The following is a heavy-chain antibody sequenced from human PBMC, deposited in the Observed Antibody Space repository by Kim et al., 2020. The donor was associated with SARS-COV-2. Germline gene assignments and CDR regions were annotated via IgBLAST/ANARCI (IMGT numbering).Heavy chain of an antibody. Sequence: KFQGSVTITADESTSTAYMELSSLRSEDTAVYYCARASYDILTGYYDFDYWGQGTLVTVSS. D-gene: IGHD3-9*01. CDR3: ARASYDILTGYYDFDY. J-gene: IGHJ4*02. V-gene: IGHV1-69*01.